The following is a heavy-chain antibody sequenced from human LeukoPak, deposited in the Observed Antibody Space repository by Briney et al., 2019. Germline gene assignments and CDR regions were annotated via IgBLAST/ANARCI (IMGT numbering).Heavy chain of an antibody. V-gene: IGHV4-30-2*01. D-gene: IGHD3-9*01. CDR2: IYHSGST. CDR1: GGSISSGGYY. CDR3: ARGLEFNWSWDAFDI. Sequence: SETLSLTCTVSGGSISSGGYYWSWIRQPPGKGVEWIGYIYHSGSTYYNPSLKSRVTISVDRSKNQFSLKLSSVTAADTAVYYCARGLEFNWSWDAFDIWGQGTMVTVSS. J-gene: IGHJ3*02.